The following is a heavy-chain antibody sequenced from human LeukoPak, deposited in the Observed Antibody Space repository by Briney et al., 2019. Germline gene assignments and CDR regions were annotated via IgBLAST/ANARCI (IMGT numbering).Heavy chain of an antibody. V-gene: IGHV4-39*01. D-gene: IGHD1-1*01. CDR3: ARRVEGFDY. Sequence: SXALSLTCIVSGGSISSNTYYWGWIRQPPGMGLEWIGSIYYSGSTYYNPSLKSRVTISLDTSKNQFSLKVSSVTAADTAMYYCARRVEGFDYWGQGTLVTVSS. CDR1: GGSISSNTYY. CDR2: IYYSGST. J-gene: IGHJ4*02.